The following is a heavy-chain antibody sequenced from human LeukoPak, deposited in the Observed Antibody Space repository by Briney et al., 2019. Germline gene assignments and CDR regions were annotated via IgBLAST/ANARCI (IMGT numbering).Heavy chain of an antibody. D-gene: IGHD6-19*01. V-gene: IGHV3-21*01. CDR3: ARVRSGWYLDY. Sequence: SCKASGGTFSSYAISWVRQAPGKGLEWVSSISSSSSYIYYADSVKGRFTISRDNAKNSLYLQMNSLRAEDTAVYYCARVRSGWYLDYWGQGTLVTVSS. CDR2: ISSSSSYI. J-gene: IGHJ4*02. CDR1: GGTFSSYA.